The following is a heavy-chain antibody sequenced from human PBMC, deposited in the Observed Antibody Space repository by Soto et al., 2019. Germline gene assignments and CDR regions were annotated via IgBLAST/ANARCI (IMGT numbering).Heavy chain of an antibody. CDR3: ARDTHDYGDFTFDY. J-gene: IGHJ4*02. Sequence: SETLSLTCAVSGYSISSGYYWGWIRQPPGKGLEWIGSIYHSGSTYYNPSLKSRVTISVDTSKKQFSLKLSSVTAADTAVYYCARDTHDYGDFTFDYWGQGTLVTVSS. V-gene: IGHV4-38-2*02. CDR1: GYSISSGYY. CDR2: IYHSGST. D-gene: IGHD4-17*01.